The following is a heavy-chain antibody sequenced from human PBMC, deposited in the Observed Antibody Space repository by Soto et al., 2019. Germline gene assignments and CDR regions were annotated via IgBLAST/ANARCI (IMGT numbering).Heavy chain of an antibody. V-gene: IGHV4-61*01. D-gene: IGHD4-17*01. CDR2: IHYSGST. Sequence: LSLTCTVSGGSVSSGSYYWSWIRQPPGKGLEWIGYIHYSGSTNHNPSLKSRVTVSVDTSKNQFSLKLSSVTAADAAVYYCARAGHGDYYYYGMDVWGQGTTVTVSS. J-gene: IGHJ6*02. CDR1: GGSVSSGSYY. CDR3: ARAGHGDYYYYGMDV.